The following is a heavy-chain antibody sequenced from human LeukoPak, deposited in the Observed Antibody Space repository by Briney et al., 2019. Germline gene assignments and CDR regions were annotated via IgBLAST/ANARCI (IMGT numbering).Heavy chain of an antibody. CDR1: GFTFSSYW. CDR3: ARRRGGGAAGKDWFDP. CDR2: IKQDGSEK. Sequence: QPGGSLRLSCAASGFTFSSYWMSWVRQAPGKGLEWVASIKQDGSEKYYVDSVKGRFTISRDNAKNSLYLQMNSLRAEDTAVYYCARRRGGGAAGKDWFDPWGQGTLVTVSS. J-gene: IGHJ5*02. D-gene: IGHD6-13*01. V-gene: IGHV3-7*03.